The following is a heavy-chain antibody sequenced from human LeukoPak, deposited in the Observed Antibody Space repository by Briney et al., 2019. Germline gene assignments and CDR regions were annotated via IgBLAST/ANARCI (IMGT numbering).Heavy chain of an antibody. D-gene: IGHD6-6*01. CDR3: ARLVGWDRFDH. V-gene: IGHV3-7*01. Sequence: GGSLRLSCEASGFMFSSYWMTWVRQAPGKGLEWVASIKLDGSESRYVDSVKGRFTISRDNDKKSLYLHMNSLRAEDTGVYYCARLVGWDRFDHWGQGTLLTVSS. CDR2: IKLDGSES. CDR1: GFMFSSYW. J-gene: IGHJ5*02.